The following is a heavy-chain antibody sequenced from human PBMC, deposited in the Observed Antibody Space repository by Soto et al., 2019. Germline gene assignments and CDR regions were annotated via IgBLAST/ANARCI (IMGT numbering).Heavy chain of an antibody. Sequence: SETLSLTCAVYGGSFSGYYWSWIRQPPGKGLEWIGEINHSGSTNYNPSLKSRVTISVDTSKNQFSLKASDTAMYYCARHISNFRYYYHAMDVWGQGTTVTVSS. V-gene: IGHV4-34*01. CDR3: ARHISNFRYYYHAMDV. J-gene: IGHJ6*02. CDR2: INHSGST. D-gene: IGHD4-4*01. CDR1: GGSFSGYY.